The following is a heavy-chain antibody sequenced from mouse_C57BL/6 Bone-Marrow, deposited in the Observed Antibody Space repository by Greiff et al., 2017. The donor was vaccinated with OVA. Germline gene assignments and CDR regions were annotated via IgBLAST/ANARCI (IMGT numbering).Heavy chain of an antibody. CDR1: GYTFTSYG. Sequence: QVQLQQSGAELARPGASVKLSCKASGYTFTSYGISWVKQRTGQGLEWIGEIYPRSGNTYYNEKFKGKAKLTAVTSASTAYMELSSLTNEDSAVYYCTRGEGAMDYWGQGTSVTVSS. V-gene: IGHV1-81*01. CDR3: TRGEGAMDY. CDR2: IYPRSGNT. J-gene: IGHJ4*01.